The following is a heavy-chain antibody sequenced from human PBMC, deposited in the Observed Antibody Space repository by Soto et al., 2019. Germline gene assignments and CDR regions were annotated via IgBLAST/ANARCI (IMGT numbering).Heavy chain of an antibody. CDR3: ATQLNGDCGGDCSRYYYYGMDV. V-gene: IGHV1-69*13. CDR1: GGTFSSYA. D-gene: IGHD2-21*02. J-gene: IGHJ6*02. CDR2: IIPIFGTA. Sequence: SVKVSCKASGGTFSSYAISWVRQAPGQGLEWMGVIIPIFGTANYAQKFQGRVTITADESTSTAYMELSSLRSEDTAVYYCATQLNGDCGGDCSRYYYYGMDVWGQGTTVTVS.